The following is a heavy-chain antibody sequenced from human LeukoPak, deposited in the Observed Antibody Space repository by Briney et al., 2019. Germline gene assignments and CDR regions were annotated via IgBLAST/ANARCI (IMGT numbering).Heavy chain of an antibody. CDR3: ARHGVVTARFDY. CDR2: IYYSGST. D-gene: IGHD2-21*02. V-gene: IGHV4-39*01. CDR1: GGSISSSSYY. Sequence: SETLSLTCTVSGGSISSSSYYWGWIRQPPGRGLEWIGSIYYSGSTYYNPSLKSRVTISVDTSKNQFSLKLSSVTAADTAVYYCARHGVVTARFDYWGQGTLVTVSS. J-gene: IGHJ4*02.